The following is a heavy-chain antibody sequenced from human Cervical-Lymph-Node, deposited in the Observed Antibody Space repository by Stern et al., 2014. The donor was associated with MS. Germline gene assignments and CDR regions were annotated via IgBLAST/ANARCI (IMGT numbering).Heavy chain of an antibody. D-gene: IGHD3-9*01. V-gene: IGHV3-49*04. Sequence: EMQLVESGGGLVKPGRSLRLSCATSGFRFSAHSMHWVRPAPGKGLEWVGVIRRKTSGGTTEYAASGKDRFTISRDDSRSSAYLQLNTLTTEDTGVYYCAREARTQHDDILAGHGGKHYYFYGMDVWGQGTTVTVSS. CDR2: IRRKTSGGTT. CDR3: AREARTQHDDILAGHGGKHYYFYGMDV. CDR1: GFRFSAHS. J-gene: IGHJ6*02.